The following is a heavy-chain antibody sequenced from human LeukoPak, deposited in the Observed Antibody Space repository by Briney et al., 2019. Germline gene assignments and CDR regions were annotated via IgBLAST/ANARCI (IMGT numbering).Heavy chain of an antibody. D-gene: IGHD6-19*01. V-gene: IGHV3-30*02. CDR2: IRYDGSNK. Sequence: PGGSLRLSCAASGFTFSSYGMHWVRQAPGKGLEWVAFIRYDGSNKYYADSVKGRFTISRDNSKNTLYLQMNSLRAEDTAVYYCARVGIAVPTRAFDIWGQGTMVTVSS. J-gene: IGHJ3*02. CDR3: ARVGIAVPTRAFDI. CDR1: GFTFSSYG.